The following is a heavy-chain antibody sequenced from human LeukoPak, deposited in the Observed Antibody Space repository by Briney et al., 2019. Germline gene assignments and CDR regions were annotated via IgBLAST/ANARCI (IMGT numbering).Heavy chain of an antibody. CDR1: GFTFSSYW. D-gene: IGHD3-3*01. V-gene: IGHV3-7*01. Sequence: GGSLRLSCAASGFTFSSYWMSWVRQAPGKGLEWVANIKQDGSEKYYVDSVKGRFTISRDNAKNSLYLQMNSLRAEDTAVYYCARDTPYRITIFGVAGTPLDYWGQGTLVTVSS. CDR2: IKQDGSEK. CDR3: ARDTPYRITIFGVAGTPLDY. J-gene: IGHJ4*02.